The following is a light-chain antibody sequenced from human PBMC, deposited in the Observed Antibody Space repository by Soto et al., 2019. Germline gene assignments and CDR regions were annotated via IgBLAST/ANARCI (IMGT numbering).Light chain of an antibody. CDR1: QDLSNY. J-gene: IGKJ4*01. Sequence: IQKTRTPSSLSATDGDRVTITCLASQDLSNYLTWYQQTPGIAPTLLIYDASNLETGVPSRFSATGSGTDFTFTISSLQPEAFATYYCHQLNSYPLPFGGVGKV. CDR2: DAS. V-gene: IGKV1-33*01. CDR3: HQLNSYPLP.